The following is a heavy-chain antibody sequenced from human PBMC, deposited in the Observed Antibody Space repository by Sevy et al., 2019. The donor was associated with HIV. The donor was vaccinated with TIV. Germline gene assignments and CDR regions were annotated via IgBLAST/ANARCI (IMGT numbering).Heavy chain of an antibody. CDR3: AREEYYYDSSGPKQDY. D-gene: IGHD3-22*01. J-gene: IGHJ4*02. CDR1: GFTFSSYS. V-gene: IGHV3-21*01. CDR2: ISSSSSYI. Sequence: GGSLRLSCAASGFTFSSYSMNWVRQAPGKGLELVSSISSSSSYIYYADSVKGRFTISRDNAKNSLYLQMNSLRAEDTAVYYCAREEYYYDSSGPKQDYWGQGTLVTVSS.